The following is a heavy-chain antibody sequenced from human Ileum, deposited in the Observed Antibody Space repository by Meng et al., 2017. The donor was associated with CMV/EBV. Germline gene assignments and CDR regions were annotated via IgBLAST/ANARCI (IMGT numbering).Heavy chain of an antibody. D-gene: IGHD2-15*01. J-gene: IGHJ4*02. CDR3: VREDIVVFAY. CDR2: IKQDGSAT. CDR1: GFTYSNFW. Sequence: GESLKISCAVSGFTYSNFWMSWVRQSPGMGLEWVANIKQDGSATYYADSVKGRFTISRDNAKNSLYLQMDNLRADDTAVYYCVREDIVVFAYWGQGTLVTVSS. V-gene: IGHV3-7*01.